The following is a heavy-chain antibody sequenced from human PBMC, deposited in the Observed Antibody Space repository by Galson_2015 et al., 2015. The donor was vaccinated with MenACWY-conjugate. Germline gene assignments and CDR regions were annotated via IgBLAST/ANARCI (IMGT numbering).Heavy chain of an antibody. J-gene: IGHJ3*01. D-gene: IGHD2-21*02. CDR2: IRSSDSAV. Sequence: SLRLSCAASGFNLNSFSINWVRQAPGKGLEWVSYIRSSDSAVYYGESVQGRFTISTDFGKRSVSLQMSSLRDEDTAMYYCARDRDWAFDLWGQGTMVTVSS. V-gene: IGHV3-48*02. CDR3: ARDRDWAFDL. CDR1: GFNLNSFS.